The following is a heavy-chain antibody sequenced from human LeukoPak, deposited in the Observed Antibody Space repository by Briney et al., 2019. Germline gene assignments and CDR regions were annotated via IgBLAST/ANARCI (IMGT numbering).Heavy chain of an antibody. CDR1: GGSFRTYY. Sequence: PSETLSLTCTVSGGSFRTYYWTWIRQPPGKGLEWVGYIYYSGSTNYNPSLKSRVTISVDTSKNQFSLKLSSVTAADTAVYYCARAISHDYGDLDFDYWGQGTLVTVSS. V-gene: IGHV4-59*08. D-gene: IGHD4-17*01. CDR3: ARAISHDYGDLDFDY. J-gene: IGHJ4*02. CDR2: IYYSGST.